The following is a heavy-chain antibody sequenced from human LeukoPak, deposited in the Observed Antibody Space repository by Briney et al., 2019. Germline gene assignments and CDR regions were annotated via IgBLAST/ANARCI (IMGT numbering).Heavy chain of an antibody. J-gene: IGHJ5*02. CDR3: YYDSSGYYYVDP. CDR2: IIPIFGTA. CDR1: GGTFSSYA. D-gene: IGHD3-22*01. Sequence: SVKVSCKASGGTFSSYAISWVRQAPGQGLEWMGGIIPIFGTANYAQKFQGRVTITADESTSTAYMGLSSLRSEDTAVYYCYYDSSGYYYVDPWGQGTLVTVSS. V-gene: IGHV1-69*13.